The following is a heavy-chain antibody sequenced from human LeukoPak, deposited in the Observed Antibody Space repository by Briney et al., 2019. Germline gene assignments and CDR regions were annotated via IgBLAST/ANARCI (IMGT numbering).Heavy chain of an antibody. J-gene: IGHJ4*02. CDR1: GGSFSGYY. CDR2: INHSGST. Sequence: SETLSLTCAVYGGSFSGYYWSWIRQPPGKGLEWIGEINHSGSTNYNPSLKSRVTISVDTSKNQFSLKLSSVTAADTAVYYCARDRGFDYYDSSGYGGWGQGTLVTVSS. D-gene: IGHD3-22*01. CDR3: ARDRGFDYYDSSGYGG. V-gene: IGHV4-34*01.